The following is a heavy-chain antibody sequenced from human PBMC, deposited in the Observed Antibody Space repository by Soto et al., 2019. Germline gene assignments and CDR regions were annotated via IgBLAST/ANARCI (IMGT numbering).Heavy chain of an antibody. Sequence: QVQLVESGGGVVQPGRSLRLSCAASGFTFSSYAMHWVRQAPGKGLEWVAVISFDGSNKYYADSVKGRFTISRDNSKNMLYLQMNSLRAEGTAVYYCARDSGLFDYWGQGTLVTVSS. D-gene: IGHD3-16*01. V-gene: IGHV3-30-3*01. CDR1: GFTFSSYA. CDR3: ARDSGLFDY. J-gene: IGHJ4*02. CDR2: ISFDGSNK.